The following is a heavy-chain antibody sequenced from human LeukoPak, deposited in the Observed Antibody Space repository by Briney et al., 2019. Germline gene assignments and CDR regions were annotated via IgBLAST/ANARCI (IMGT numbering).Heavy chain of an antibody. Sequence: GGTLRLSCAASGFTFSSYGMSWVRQAPGKGLEWVSAISGSGGSTYYADSVKGRFTISRDNSKNTLYLQMNSLRAEDTAVYYCAKAHYYDSSGYPLPPSYFDYWGQGTLVTVSS. CDR1: GFTFSSYG. CDR3: AKAHYYDSSGYPLPPSYFDY. J-gene: IGHJ4*02. D-gene: IGHD3-22*01. V-gene: IGHV3-23*01. CDR2: ISGSGGST.